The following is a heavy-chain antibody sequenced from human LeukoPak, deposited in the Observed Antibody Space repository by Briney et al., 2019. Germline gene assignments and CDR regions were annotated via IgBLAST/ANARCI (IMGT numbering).Heavy chain of an antibody. CDR2: LSFDGAHK. D-gene: IGHD3-16*01. J-gene: IGHJ4*02. Sequence: GGSLRLSCAASGFTLRHYAVHWVRQAPGRGLEWVAVLSFDGAHKYYAESVKGRFIISKDNSNNTLFLQMDSLRLEDTALYYCVRARAGGLDYWGQGTLVTVSS. CDR1: GFTLRHYA. CDR3: VRARAGGLDY. V-gene: IGHV3-30*04.